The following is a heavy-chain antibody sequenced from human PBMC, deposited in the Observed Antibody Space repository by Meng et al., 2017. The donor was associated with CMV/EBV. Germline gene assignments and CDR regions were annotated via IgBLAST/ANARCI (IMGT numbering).Heavy chain of an antibody. CDR1: GFTFSGYY. J-gene: IGHJ6*02. CDR2: ISSSGSTI. V-gene: IGHV3-11*01. CDR3: ARDRDGNYRYYYGLDV. Sequence: GESLKISCAASGFTFSGYYMSWIRQAPGKGLEWVSYISSSGSTIYYADSVKGRFTISRDNAKNSLYLQMNSLRAEDTAVYYCARDRDGNYRYYYGLDVWGQGTTVTVSS. D-gene: IGHD4-11*01.